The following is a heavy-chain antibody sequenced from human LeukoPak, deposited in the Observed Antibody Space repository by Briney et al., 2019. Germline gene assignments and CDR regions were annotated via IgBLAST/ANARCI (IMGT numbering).Heavy chain of an antibody. CDR2: ISSSGSTI. Sequence: GGSLRLSCAASGFTFSSYEMNWVRQAPGKGLEWVSYISSSGSTIYYADSVKGRFTISRDIAKNSLYLQMNSLRAEDTAVYYCARVASLYYYGMDVWGQGTTVTVSS. V-gene: IGHV3-48*03. CDR3: ARVASLYYYGMDV. J-gene: IGHJ6*02. CDR1: GFTFSSYE.